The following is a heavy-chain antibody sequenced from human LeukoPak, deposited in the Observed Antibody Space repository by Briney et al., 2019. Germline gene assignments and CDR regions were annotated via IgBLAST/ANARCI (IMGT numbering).Heavy chain of an antibody. D-gene: IGHD5-12*01. V-gene: IGHV4-34*01. CDR2: INHSGST. CDR3: ARDTGYILNWFDP. CDR1: GGSFSGYY. Sequence: TSETLSLTCAVYGGSFSGYYWSWIRQPPGKGLEWIGEINHSGSTNYNPSLKSRVTISVDTSKNQFSLKLSSVTAADTAVYYCARDTGYILNWFDPWGQGTLVTVSS. J-gene: IGHJ5*02.